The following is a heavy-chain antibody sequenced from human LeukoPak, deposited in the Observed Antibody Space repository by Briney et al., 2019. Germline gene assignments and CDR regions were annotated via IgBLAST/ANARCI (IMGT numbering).Heavy chain of an antibody. CDR2: ISGSGDNS. CDR1: GLTFTNHA. J-gene: IGHJ4*02. D-gene: IGHD5-12*01. CDR3: AKVKVPSGYGPTDC. V-gene: IGHV3-23*01. Sequence: GGSLRLSCAASGLTFTNHAMSWVRQAPGKGLEWVSTISGSGDNSYYADSVKGRFTISRDNSKNTLYLQMNSLRAEDTAVYYCAKVKVPSGYGPTDCWGQGTLVTVSS.